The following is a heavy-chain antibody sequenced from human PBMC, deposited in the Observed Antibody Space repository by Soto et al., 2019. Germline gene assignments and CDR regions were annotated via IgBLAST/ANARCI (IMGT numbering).Heavy chain of an antibody. V-gene: IGHV3-23*01. J-gene: IGHJ4*02. CDR1: GFNVGAFA. CDR2: ISVSDAFI. Sequence: EVQLLEAGGDLVQPGGSLRLSCAASGFNVGAFAVNWVRQAPGKGLEWVSGISVSDAFIYYADSVRGRFSISRDASENILYLQMNSIRVNDTALYYCKRETVAGITGLDYWGPGTLVTVSS. D-gene: IGHD1-20*01. CDR3: KRETVAGITGLDY.